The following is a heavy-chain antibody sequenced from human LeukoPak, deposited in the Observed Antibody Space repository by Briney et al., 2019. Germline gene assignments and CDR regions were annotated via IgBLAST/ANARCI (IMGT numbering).Heavy chain of an antibody. J-gene: IGHJ4*02. Sequence: GGSLRLSCAASGFTVSSNYMSWVRQAPGKGLEWVSFISGSGSRIYYADSVKGRFTISRDNAKNSLYLQMNNLRADDTAVYYCARDQGRGGFGLDCWGQGTLVTVSS. D-gene: IGHD3-16*01. CDR1: GFTVSSNY. V-gene: IGHV3-11*04. CDR2: ISGSGSRI. CDR3: ARDQGRGGFGLDC.